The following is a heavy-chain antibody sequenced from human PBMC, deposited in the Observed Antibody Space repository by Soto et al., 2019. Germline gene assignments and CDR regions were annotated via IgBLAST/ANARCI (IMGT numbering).Heavy chain of an antibody. Sequence: QVQLQESGPGLVKPSQTLSLTCTVSGGSISSGDYYWSWIRQPPGKGLEWIGYIYYSGSTYYNPSLQRRVTISVDTSKNQFSMKLSSVTAADTAVYYCARARCSGSSTGGPFDYWGQGTLVTVSS. CDR3: ARARCSGSSTGGPFDY. CDR1: GGSISSGDYY. V-gene: IGHV4-30-4*01. D-gene: IGHD3-10*02. CDR2: IYYSGST. J-gene: IGHJ4*02.